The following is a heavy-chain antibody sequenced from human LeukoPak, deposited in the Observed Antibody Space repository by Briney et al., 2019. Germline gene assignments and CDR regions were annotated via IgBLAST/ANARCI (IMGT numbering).Heavy chain of an antibody. CDR1: GDSISSGGYY. CDR2: INYSGST. Sequence: PSETLSLTCTVSGDSISSGGYYWTWIRQPPGKGLQWIGYINYSGSTYYSPSLKSRLTISVDTSRNQFSLKLSSVTAADTAVYYCVRESNNFFDYWGQGSLVTVSS. V-gene: IGHV4-31*03. CDR3: VRESNNFFDY. J-gene: IGHJ4*02.